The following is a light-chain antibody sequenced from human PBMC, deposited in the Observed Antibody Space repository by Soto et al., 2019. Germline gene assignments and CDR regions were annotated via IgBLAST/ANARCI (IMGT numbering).Light chain of an antibody. V-gene: IGLV2-14*01. Sequence: QSALTQPASVSGSPVQSITISCTGTSSDVGRYNYVSWYQQLPGKAPKLMIYEVTDRPSGVSNRFSGSKSGNTASLTFSGLQAADEADYFCSSYTSSSTWVFGGGTKLTFL. J-gene: IGLJ3*02. CDR2: EVT. CDR3: SSYTSSSTWV. CDR1: SSDVGRYNY.